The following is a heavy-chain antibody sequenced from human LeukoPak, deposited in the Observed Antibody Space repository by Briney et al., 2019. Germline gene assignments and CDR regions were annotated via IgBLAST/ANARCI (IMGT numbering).Heavy chain of an antibody. CDR3: ARGHDTLPSYDF. V-gene: IGHV1-2*02. Sequence: GASVMVSCKASGYTFADYYVIWVRQGPGQGLEWMGWINGNSGGTKYGQKFPGRVTMTRDTSINTAYMELSGLRSDDTAVYYCARGHDTLPSYDFWGQGTLVTVSA. J-gene: IGHJ4*02. CDR1: GYTFADYY. CDR2: INGNSGGT.